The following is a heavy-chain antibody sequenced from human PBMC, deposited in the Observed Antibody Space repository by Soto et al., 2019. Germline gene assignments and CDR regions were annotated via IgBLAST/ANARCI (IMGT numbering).Heavy chain of an antibody. Sequence: GGSLRLSCAASGFSIANYWMNWVRQAPGKGLEWVGNIKLDGSSQYYLGSVRGRFTISRDNAHNSLYLQMNNLRAEDTAIYYCARLESGSLDSWGQGTLVTVSS. CDR3: ARLESGSLDS. CDR2: IKLDGSSQ. D-gene: IGHD1-26*01. CDR1: GFSIANYW. V-gene: IGHV3-7*01. J-gene: IGHJ4*02.